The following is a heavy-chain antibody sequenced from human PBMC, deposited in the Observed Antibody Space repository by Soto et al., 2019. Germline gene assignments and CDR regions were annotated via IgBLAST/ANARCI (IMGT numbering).Heavy chain of an antibody. CDR1: GFTFSSYS. D-gene: IGHD2-2*01. CDR2: ISSSSSYI. Sequence: GGSLRLSCAASGFTFSSYSMNWVRQAPGKGLEWVSSISSSSSYIYYADSVKGRFTISRDNAKNSLYLQMNSLRAEDTAVYYCASGIVVVPGAPPVDYWGQGTLVTSPQ. J-gene: IGHJ4*02. V-gene: IGHV3-21*01. CDR3: ASGIVVVPGAPPVDY.